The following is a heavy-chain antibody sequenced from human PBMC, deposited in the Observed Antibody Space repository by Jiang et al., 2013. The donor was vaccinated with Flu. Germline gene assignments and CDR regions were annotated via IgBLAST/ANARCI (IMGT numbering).Heavy chain of an antibody. J-gene: IGHJ4*02. D-gene: IGHD3-16*01. Sequence: WTWIRQSPSRGLERLGRTFYRSEWNYDYAPSLRSRITINPDTSKNQFSLQLNSVTPEDTAVYYCAXGGGPEGFDYWGQGTLVTVSS. CDR2: TFYRSEWNY. V-gene: IGHV6-1*01. CDR3: AXGGGPEGFDY.